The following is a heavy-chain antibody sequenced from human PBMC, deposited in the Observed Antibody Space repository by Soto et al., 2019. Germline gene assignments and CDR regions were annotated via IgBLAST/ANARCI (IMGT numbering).Heavy chain of an antibody. J-gene: IGHJ3*02. Sequence: PGGSLRLSCAASGFTFDDYAMPWVRQAPGKGLEWVSGISWNSGSIGYADSVKGRFTISRDNAKNSLYLQMNSLRAEDTAMSYSATDISSGSSLCAAFDIWGQGTMVTVS. CDR3: ATDISSGSSLCAAFDI. V-gene: IGHV3-9*01. D-gene: IGHD2-15*01. CDR2: ISWNSGSI. CDR1: GFTFDDYA.